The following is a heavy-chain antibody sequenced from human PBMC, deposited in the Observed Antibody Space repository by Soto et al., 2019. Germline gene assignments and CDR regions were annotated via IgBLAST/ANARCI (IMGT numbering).Heavy chain of an antibody. CDR2: VYYTGST. V-gene: IGHV4-59*01. CDR1: GGSISGSY. J-gene: IGHJ4*02. CDR3: ARSVAVPGAHIDY. Sequence: SETLSLTCSVSGGSISGSYWSWIRQSPGKGLEWLGYVYYTGSTNYSPSLRSRVSISVDTSKNEFPLRLSSVTAADTAVYFCARSVAVPGAHIDYWGQGTQVTVSS. D-gene: IGHD6-19*01.